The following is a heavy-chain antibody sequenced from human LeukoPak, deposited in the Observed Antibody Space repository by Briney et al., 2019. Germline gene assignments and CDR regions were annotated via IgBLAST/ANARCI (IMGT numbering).Heavy chain of an antibody. CDR1: RFTFSGYW. CDR3: ARVYGSGQGN. V-gene: IGHV3-7*04. J-gene: IGHJ4*02. D-gene: IGHD3-10*01. CDR2: INQDGSEK. Sequence: GSLRLSCATSRFTFSGYWMSWVRQAPGKGLEWVANINQDGSEKNYVDSVKGRFTISRDDATNSLHLQMNSLRAEDTAVYYCARVYGSGQGNWGQGTLVTVSS.